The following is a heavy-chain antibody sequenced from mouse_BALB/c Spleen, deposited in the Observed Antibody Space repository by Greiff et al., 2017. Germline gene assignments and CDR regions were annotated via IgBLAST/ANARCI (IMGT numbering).Heavy chain of an antibody. D-gene: IGHD3-1*01. CDR2: ISSGGST. CDR3: ARSGYDEGDYFDY. V-gene: IGHV5-6-5*01. Sequence: DVMLVESGGGLVKPGGSLKLSCAASGFTFSSYAMSWVRQTPEKRLEWVASISSGGSTYYPDSVKGRFTISRDNARNILYLQMSSLRSEDTAMYYCARSGYDEGDYFDYWGQGTTLTVSS. CDR1: GFTFSSYA. J-gene: IGHJ2*01.